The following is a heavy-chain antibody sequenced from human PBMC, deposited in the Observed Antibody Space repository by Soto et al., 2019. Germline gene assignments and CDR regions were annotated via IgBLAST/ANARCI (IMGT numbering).Heavy chain of an antibody. V-gene: IGHV3-30-3*01. D-gene: IGHD5-12*01. J-gene: IGHJ4*02. CDR2: ISYDGSNK. Sequence: QVQLVESGGGVVQPGRSLRLSCAASRFTFSSYAMDWVRQAPGKRLEWVAVISYDGSNKYYADSVKGRFTISRDNSKNTLYLQMNSLRAEDTAVYYCARVAVEMATIHVFDYWGQGTLVTVSS. CDR3: ARVAVEMATIHVFDY. CDR1: RFTFSSYA.